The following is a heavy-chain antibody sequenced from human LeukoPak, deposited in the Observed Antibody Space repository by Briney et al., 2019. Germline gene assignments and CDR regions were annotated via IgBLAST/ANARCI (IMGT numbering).Heavy chain of an antibody. Sequence: PGGSLRLSCAASTFTFTNAWMNWVRQAPGKGLEWVARIKSTADGGTTEYAAPVRGRFTISRDDSKNTLYLQMNSLQTEDTAVYYCISSSIPMIRNYFDYWGLGTRVTVSS. J-gene: IGHJ4*02. D-gene: IGHD3-10*01. CDR2: IKSTADGGTT. CDR1: TFTFTNAW. V-gene: IGHV3-15*01. CDR3: ISSSIPMIRNYFDY.